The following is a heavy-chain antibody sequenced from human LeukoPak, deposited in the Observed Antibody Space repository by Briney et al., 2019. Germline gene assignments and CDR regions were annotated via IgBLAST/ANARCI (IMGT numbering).Heavy chain of an antibody. Sequence: GASVKVSCKVSGYTLTELSMHWMRQAPGKGLEWMGGFDPEDGETIYAQKFQGRVTMTEDTSTDTAYMELSSLRSEDTAVYYCAAANMIVVDDDAFDIWGQGTMVTVSS. J-gene: IGHJ3*02. CDR3: AAANMIVVDDDAFDI. CDR1: GYTLTELS. CDR2: FDPEDGET. D-gene: IGHD3-22*01. V-gene: IGHV1-24*01.